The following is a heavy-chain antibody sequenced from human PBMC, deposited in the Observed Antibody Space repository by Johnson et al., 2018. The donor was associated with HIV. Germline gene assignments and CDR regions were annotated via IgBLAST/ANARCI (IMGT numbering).Heavy chain of an antibody. CDR1: GFTFSSYG. CDR3: ARDGYKRSSAFDI. J-gene: IGHJ3*02. Sequence: QVQLVESGGGVVQPGRSLRLSCAASGFTFSSYGMHWVRQAPGKGLEWVAVIWYDGSNKYYADSVKGRFTISRDNSKNTLYLQMNSLRAEDTAVYYCARDGYKRSSAFDIWGQGTMVTVSS. CDR2: IWYDGSNK. D-gene: IGHD5-24*01. V-gene: IGHV3-33*01.